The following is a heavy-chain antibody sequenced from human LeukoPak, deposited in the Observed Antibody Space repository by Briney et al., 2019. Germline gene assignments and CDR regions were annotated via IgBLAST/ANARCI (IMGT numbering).Heavy chain of an antibody. V-gene: IGHV1-18*01. Sequence: GASVKVSCKASGYTFTSYGISWVRQAPGQGLEWMGWISAYNGNTNYAQKLQGRVTMTTDTSTSTAYMELRSLRSDDTAVYYCAILKQWVVDTAMVKNEGWGQGTLVTVSS. CDR3: AILKQWVVDTAMVKNEG. D-gene: IGHD5-18*01. J-gene: IGHJ4*02. CDR2: ISAYNGNT. CDR1: GYTFTSYG.